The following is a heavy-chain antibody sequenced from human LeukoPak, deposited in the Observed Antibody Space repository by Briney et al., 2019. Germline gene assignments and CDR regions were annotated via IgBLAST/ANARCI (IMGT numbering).Heavy chain of an antibody. CDR2: FYTSGST. V-gene: IGHV4-61*02. J-gene: IGHJ3*02. Sequence: KASETLSLTCTVSGGSIRSGSYYWSWIRQPAGKGLEWIGRFYTSGSTNYNASLKSRVTISVDTSKNQFSLKLSSVTAADTAVYYCARATMIVVIDAFDIWGQGTMVTVSS. CDR3: ARATMIVVIDAFDI. CDR1: GGSIRSGSYY. D-gene: IGHD3-22*01.